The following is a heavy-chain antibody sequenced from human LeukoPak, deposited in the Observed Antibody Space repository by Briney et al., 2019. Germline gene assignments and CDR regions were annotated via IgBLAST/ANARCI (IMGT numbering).Heavy chain of an antibody. CDR2: IYYSGST. CDR1: GGSISSGDYY. D-gene: IGHD6-13*01. V-gene: IGHV4-30-4*08. Sequence: SETLSLTCTVSGGSISSGDYYWSWIRQPPGKGLEWIGYIYYSGSTYYNPSLKSRVTISVDTSKNQFSLKLSSVTAADTAVYYCASTAAGKSRDAFDIWGQGTMVTVSS. CDR3: ASTAAGKSRDAFDI. J-gene: IGHJ3*02.